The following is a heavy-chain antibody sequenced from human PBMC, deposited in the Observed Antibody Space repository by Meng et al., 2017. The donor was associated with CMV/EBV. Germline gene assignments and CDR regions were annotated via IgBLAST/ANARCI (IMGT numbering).Heavy chain of an antibody. J-gene: IGHJ5*02. CDR3: AREGETNWFDP. Sequence: TCAVSGGSISSGGCYWSWIRQHQGKGLEWIGYIYYSENTYYNPSLKSRVTISVDTSKNQFSLKLSSVTAADTAVYYCAREGETNWFDPWGQGTLVTVSS. CDR1: GGSISSGGCY. V-gene: IGHV4-31*11. CDR2: IYYSENT.